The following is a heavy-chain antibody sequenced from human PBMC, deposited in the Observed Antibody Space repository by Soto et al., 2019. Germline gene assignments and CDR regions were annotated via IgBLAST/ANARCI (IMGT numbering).Heavy chain of an antibody. CDR2: KNSGGST. J-gene: IGHJ4*02. CDR3: ARLSRNTIPQAGPVDH. V-gene: IGHV3-53*01. Sequence: PGGSLRLSCEVSGFSVSTNYRGWVRQAPGKRLEWVSMKNSGGSTTYATSVRGRFTIARDNSKNTIYLQMNSLRAEDTAVYYSARLSRNTIPQAGPVDHWGQGTLVTVSS. D-gene: IGHD2-2*02. CDR1: GFSVSTNY.